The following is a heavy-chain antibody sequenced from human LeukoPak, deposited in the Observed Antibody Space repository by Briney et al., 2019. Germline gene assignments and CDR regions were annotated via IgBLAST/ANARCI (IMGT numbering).Heavy chain of an antibody. CDR2: INPNSGGT. CDR3: ARDNTPGIAAAGPPDY. D-gene: IGHD6-13*01. V-gene: IGHV1-2*02. CDR1: GYTFTSYY. J-gene: IGHJ4*02. Sequence: GASVKVSCKASGYTFTSYYLHWVRQAPGQGLEWMGWINPNSGGTNYAQKFQGRVTMTRDTSISTAYMELSRLRSDDTAVYYCARDNTPGIAAAGPPDYWGQGTLVTVSS.